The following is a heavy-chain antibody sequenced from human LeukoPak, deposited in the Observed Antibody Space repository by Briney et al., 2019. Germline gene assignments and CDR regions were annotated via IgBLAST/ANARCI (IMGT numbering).Heavy chain of an antibody. CDR3: ARDLRGYSYGREGL. CDR2: IYYSGST. D-gene: IGHD5-18*01. CDR1: GGSISSYY. Sequence: SETLSLTCTVSGGSISSYYWSWIRQPPGKGLEWIGYIYYSGSTNYNPSLKSRVTISVDTSKNQFSLKPSSVTAADTAVYYCARDLRGYSYGREGLWGQGTLVTVSS. J-gene: IGHJ4*02. V-gene: IGHV4-59*01.